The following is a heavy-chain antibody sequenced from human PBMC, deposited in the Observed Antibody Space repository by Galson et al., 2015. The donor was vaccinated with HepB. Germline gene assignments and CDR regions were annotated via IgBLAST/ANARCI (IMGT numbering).Heavy chain of an antibody. D-gene: IGHD3-10*01. Sequence: SVKVSCKASGYTFTSYYMHWVRQAPGQGLEWMGIINPSGGSTSYAQKFQGRVTMTRDTSTSTVYMELSSLRSEDTAVYYCARDVRFGELSSWFDPWGQGTLVTVSS. J-gene: IGHJ5*02. V-gene: IGHV1-46*01. CDR1: GYTFTSYY. CDR2: INPSGGST. CDR3: ARDVRFGELSSWFDP.